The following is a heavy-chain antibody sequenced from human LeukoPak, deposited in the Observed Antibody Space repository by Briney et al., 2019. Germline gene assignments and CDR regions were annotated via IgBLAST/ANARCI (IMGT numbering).Heavy chain of an antibody. CDR3: AKSVYGSGNY. D-gene: IGHD3-10*01. Sequence: GGSLRLSCTGSGFPFNMFAMNWVRQAPGKGLEWVSSISGGTTYYADSVKGRFTISRDNSKNIVSLQMNSLRAEDTAVYYCAKSVYGSGNYWGQGTLVTVSS. CDR2: ISGGTT. CDR1: GFPFNMFA. J-gene: IGHJ4*02. V-gene: IGHV3-23*01.